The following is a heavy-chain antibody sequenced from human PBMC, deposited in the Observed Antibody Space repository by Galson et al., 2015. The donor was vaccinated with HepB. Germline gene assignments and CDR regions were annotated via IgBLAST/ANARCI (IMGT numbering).Heavy chain of an antibody. CDR1: GFTFSSCA. Sequence: SLRLSCAASGFTFSSCAMHWVRQAPGKGLEWMAVISSDGNHKYYADSVKGRFTISRDNTKNTLSLQMNSLRPEDTSVYYCARDWTVNPLSGYFPHWGQATLVPVSS. J-gene: IGHJ1*01. V-gene: IGHV3-30-3*01. D-gene: IGHD1-26*01. CDR2: ISSDGNHK. CDR3: ARDWTVNPLSGYFPH.